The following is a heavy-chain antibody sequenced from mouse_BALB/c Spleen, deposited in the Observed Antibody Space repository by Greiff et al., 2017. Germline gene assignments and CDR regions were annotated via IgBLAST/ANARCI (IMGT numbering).Heavy chain of an antibody. CDR1: GYTFSSYW. Sequence: VQLQESGAELMKPGASVKISCKATGYTFSSYWIEWVKQRPGHGLEWIGEILPGSGSTNYNEKFKGKATFTADTSSNTAYMQLSSLTSEDSAVYYCARGGEYYAMDYWGQGTSVTVSS. J-gene: IGHJ4*01. CDR3: ARGGEYYAMDY. V-gene: IGHV1-9*01. CDR2: ILPGSGST.